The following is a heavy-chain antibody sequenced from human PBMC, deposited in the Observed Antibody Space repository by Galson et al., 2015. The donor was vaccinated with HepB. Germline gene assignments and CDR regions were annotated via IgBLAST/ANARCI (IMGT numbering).Heavy chain of an antibody. Sequence: SLRLSCAASGFTFDDYAMHWVRQAPGKGLEWVSGISWNSGSIGYADSVKGRFTISRDNAKNSLYLQMNSLRAEDTALYYCATLAAMGAFDIWGQGTMVTVSS. CDR1: GFTFDDYA. V-gene: IGHV3-9*01. D-gene: IGHD2-2*01. CDR2: ISWNSGSI. J-gene: IGHJ3*02. CDR3: ATLAAMGAFDI.